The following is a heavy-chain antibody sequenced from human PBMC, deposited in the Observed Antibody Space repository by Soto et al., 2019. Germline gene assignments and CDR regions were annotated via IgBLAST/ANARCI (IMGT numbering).Heavy chain of an antibody. Sequence: ASVKVSCKASGYTFTNSDINWVRQAPGEGLEWMGWMNPDSGHAAYAQKFQGRVTLTTSTSTSTVYMEMRSLGSEDTAVYYCARRPHCSGGICYYGLESWGEETMVTVSS. CDR2: MNPDSGHA. CDR1: GYTFTNSD. J-gene: IGHJ4*02. CDR3: ARRPHCSGGICYYGLES. D-gene: IGHD2-15*01. V-gene: IGHV1-8*01.